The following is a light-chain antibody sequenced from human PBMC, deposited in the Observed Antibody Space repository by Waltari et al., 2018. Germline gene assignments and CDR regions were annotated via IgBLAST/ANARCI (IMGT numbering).Light chain of an antibody. J-gene: IGKJ3*01. CDR2: GAI. CDR1: QSVAKSS. V-gene: IGKV3-20*01. Sequence: EIVLTQSPATLSLSPGERATLSCRASQSVAKSSFAWYQQKPGQAPRLLIFGAINRAAGIPDRFSGFGSETFFTLTISGLEPEDFAVYYCQHYGISAPTTFGPGTRVDL. CDR3: QHYGISAPTT.